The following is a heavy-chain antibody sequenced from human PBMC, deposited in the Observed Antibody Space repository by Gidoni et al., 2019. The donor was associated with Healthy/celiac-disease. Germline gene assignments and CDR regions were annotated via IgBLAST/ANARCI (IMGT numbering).Heavy chain of an antibody. V-gene: IGHV1-46*01. CDR3: AREEAQTGFFDY. D-gene: IGHD3-3*01. CDR2: INPSGGST. J-gene: IGHJ4*02. CDR1: GYPFTSYY. Sequence: QVQLVQSGAEVKKPGASVKVSCKASGYPFTSYYMHWVRQAPGQGLEWMGIINPSGGSTSYAQKFQGRVTMTRDTSTSTVYMELSSLRSEDTAVYYCAREEAQTGFFDYWGQGTLVTVSS.